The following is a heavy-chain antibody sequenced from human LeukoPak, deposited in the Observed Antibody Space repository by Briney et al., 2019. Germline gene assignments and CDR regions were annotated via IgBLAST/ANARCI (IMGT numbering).Heavy chain of an antibody. Sequence: SETLSLTCTVSGGSISSSSYYWGWIRQPPGKGLEWIGSIYYSGSTYYNPSLKSRVTISVDTSKNQFSLKLSSVTAAGTAVYYCARHGSSIAAAYYYGMDVWGQGTTVTVSS. D-gene: IGHD6-6*01. V-gene: IGHV4-39*01. CDR1: GGSISSSSYY. CDR2: IYYSGST. CDR3: ARHGSSIAAAYYYGMDV. J-gene: IGHJ6*02.